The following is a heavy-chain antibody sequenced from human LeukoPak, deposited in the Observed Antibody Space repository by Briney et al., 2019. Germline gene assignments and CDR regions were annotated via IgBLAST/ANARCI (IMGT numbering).Heavy chain of an antibody. CDR1: GYTFTRYH. Sequence: GASVKVSCKTSGYTFTRYHINWVRQAPGQGLEWIGWMNPNSGNRGYAQNFQGRVSMTSDASISTAYMELSSLRSDDTAVYFCARTTSLTASGYDYWGQGTLVTVSS. D-gene: IGHD2-21*02. J-gene: IGHJ4*02. V-gene: IGHV1-8*02. CDR3: ARTTSLTASGYDY. CDR2: MNPNSGNR.